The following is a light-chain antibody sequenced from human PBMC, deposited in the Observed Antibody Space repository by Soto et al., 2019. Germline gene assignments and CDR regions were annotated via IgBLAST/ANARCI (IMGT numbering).Light chain of an antibody. CDR3: QQHDNSPRT. Sequence: ETVMTQSEATLSVSPGERATLSCRASQSIHTNLAWYQQKPGQPPRLLIYGASTRVTGIPTRFSCSGSGTEFTITFHSLHSEDLPVYYCQQHDNSPRTFGQGTKVEIK. V-gene: IGKV3-15*01. J-gene: IGKJ1*01. CDR2: GAS. CDR1: QSIHTN.